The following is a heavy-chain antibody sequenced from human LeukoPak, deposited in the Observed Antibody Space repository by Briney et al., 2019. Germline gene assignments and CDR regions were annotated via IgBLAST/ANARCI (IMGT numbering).Heavy chain of an antibody. V-gene: IGHV4-59*01. CDR1: GGSISSYY. D-gene: IGHD4-11*01. Sequence: PSETLSLTCTVSGGSISSYYWSWIRQPPGKGLEWIGYIYYSGSTNYNPSLKSRVTISVDTSKNQFSLKLSSVTAADTAVYYCARDRLTSRLRAGDYYYYMDVWGKGTTVTVSS. CDR2: IYYSGST. J-gene: IGHJ6*03. CDR3: ARDRLTSRLRAGDYYYYMDV.